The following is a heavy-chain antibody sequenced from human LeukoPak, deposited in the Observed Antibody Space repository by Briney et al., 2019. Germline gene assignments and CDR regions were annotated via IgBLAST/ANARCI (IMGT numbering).Heavy chain of an antibody. J-gene: IGHJ5*02. D-gene: IGHD3-3*01. V-gene: IGHV1-2*02. Sequence: XPXXXLXWMGWINPNSXXXXYAQKFQGRVTMTRDTSISTAYMELSRLRSDDTAVYYCARTDGHDFWSGYYLGPGNWFDPWGQGTLVTVSS. CDR2: INPNSXXX. CDR3: ARTDGHDFWSGYYLGPGNWFDP.